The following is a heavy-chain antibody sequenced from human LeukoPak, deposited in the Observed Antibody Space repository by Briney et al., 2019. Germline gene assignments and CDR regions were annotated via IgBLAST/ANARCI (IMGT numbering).Heavy chain of an antibody. CDR1: GYSISSGYH. V-gene: IGHV4-38-2*02. CDR2: IYHSGIT. CDR3: AREAGYSSTWYYSDY. D-gene: IGHD6-13*01. Sequence: PSETLSLTCDVSGYSISSGYHWGWIRQPPGQGLEWIGSIYHSGITYYNPSLKSRVTISVDTSKNQFSLKVSSVTAADTAVYYCAREAGYSSTWYYSDYWGQGTLVTVSS. J-gene: IGHJ4*02.